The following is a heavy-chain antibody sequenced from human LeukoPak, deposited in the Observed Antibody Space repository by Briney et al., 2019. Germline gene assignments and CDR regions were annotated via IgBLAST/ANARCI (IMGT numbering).Heavy chain of an antibody. CDR3: ARDSGENWFDP. J-gene: IGHJ5*02. Sequence: ASETLSLTCTVSGGSITSYYWSWIRQPPGKGLEWIGSIYYSGSTYYNPSLKSRVTISVDTSKNQFSLKLSSVTAADTAVYYCARDSGENWFDPWGQGTLVTVSS. V-gene: IGHV4-39*07. CDR2: IYYSGST. D-gene: IGHD3-10*01. CDR1: GGSITSYY.